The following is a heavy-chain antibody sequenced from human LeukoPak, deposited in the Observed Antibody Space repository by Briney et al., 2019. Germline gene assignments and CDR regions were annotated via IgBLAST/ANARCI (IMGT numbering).Heavy chain of an antibody. D-gene: IGHD3-22*01. CDR1: GYTFTSYG. CDR3: ARYGDYYDSSGYYSLDY. J-gene: IGHJ4*02. V-gene: IGHV1-18*01. CDR2: ISAYNGNT. Sequence: ASVKVSCKASGYTFTSYGISWVRQAPGQGLEWVGWISAYNGNTNYAQKLQGRVTMTTDTSTSTAYMELRSLRSDDTAVYYCARYGDYYDSSGYYSLDYWGQGTLVTVSS.